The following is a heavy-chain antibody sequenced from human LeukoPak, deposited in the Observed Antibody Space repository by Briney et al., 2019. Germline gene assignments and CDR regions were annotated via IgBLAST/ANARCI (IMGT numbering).Heavy chain of an antibody. D-gene: IGHD5-24*01. Sequence: ASVTVSCKASGYTFTSYGISWVRQAPGQGLEWMGWISAYNGDTNYAQKLQGRVTMTTDTSTSTAYMELRSLRSDDTAVYYCARDRRWLPTAAFDIWGQGTMVTVSS. CDR3: ARDRRWLPTAAFDI. J-gene: IGHJ3*02. CDR2: ISAYNGDT. CDR1: GYTFTSYG. V-gene: IGHV1-18*01.